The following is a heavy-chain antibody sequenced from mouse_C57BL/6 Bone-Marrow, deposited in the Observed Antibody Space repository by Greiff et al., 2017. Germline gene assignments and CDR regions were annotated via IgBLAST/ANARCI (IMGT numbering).Heavy chain of an antibody. D-gene: IGHD2-3*01. CDR2: ISSGGSYT. V-gene: IGHV5-6*02. CDR3: ARRYDGYLYYAMDY. CDR1: GFTFSSYG. Sequence: EVMLVESGGDLVKPGGSLKLSCAASGFTFSSYGMSWVRQTPDKRLEWVATISSGGSYTYYPDSVKGRFTISRDNAKNTLYLQMSSLKSEDPAMYYCARRYDGYLYYAMDYWGQGTSVTVSS. J-gene: IGHJ4*01.